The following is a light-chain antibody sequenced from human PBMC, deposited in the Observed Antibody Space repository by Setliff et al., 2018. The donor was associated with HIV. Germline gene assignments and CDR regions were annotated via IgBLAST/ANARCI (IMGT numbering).Light chain of an antibody. J-gene: IGLJ1*01. Sequence: QSALTQPASVSGSPGQSITISCTGTSSDVGGYNYVSWYQQHPGKAPKLMIYDVSKRPSGVSNRFSGSKSGNTASLTISGLQAEDEADYYCSPYTSSSTLYVFGTGTKVTVL. CDR2: DVS. V-gene: IGLV2-14*01. CDR3: SPYTSSSTLYV. CDR1: SSDVGGYNY.